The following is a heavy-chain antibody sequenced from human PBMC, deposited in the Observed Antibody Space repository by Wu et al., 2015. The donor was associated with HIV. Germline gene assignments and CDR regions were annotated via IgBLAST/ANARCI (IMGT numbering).Heavy chain of an antibody. CDR3: ARGRITIFGVVTPGCMDV. CDR1: EYSFSVYY. V-gene: IGHV1-2*02. Sequence: QVHLVQSGAEVKEPGASVKVSCKTEYSFSVYYMHWVRQAPGQGLEWMGWILPNTDATKYAPRFQGRVTMTRDTSISTIYMELRGLRSDDTAVYYCARGRITIFGVVTPGCMDVWGKGTTVTVSS. D-gene: IGHD3-3*01. J-gene: IGHJ6*03. CDR2: ILPNTDAT.